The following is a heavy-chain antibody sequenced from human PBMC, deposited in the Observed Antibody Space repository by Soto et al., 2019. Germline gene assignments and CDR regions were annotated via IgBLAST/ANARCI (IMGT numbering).Heavy chain of an antibody. V-gene: IGHV4-39*01. D-gene: IGHD2-2*02. CDR2: IFYSGGT. J-gene: IGHJ6*03. Sequence: PSETLSLTCTVSGDSITFSSYYWGWIRQPPGKGLEWIGSIFYSGGTYYNPSLKSRVTISVDTSQNQFSLKLSSVTAADTAVYYCARRYRSYYYMDVWGKGTTVTVSS. CDR1: GDSITFSSYY. CDR3: ARRYRSYYYMDV.